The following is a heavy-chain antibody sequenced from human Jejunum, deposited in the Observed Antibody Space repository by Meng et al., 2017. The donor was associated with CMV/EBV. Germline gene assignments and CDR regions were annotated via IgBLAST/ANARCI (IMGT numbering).Heavy chain of an antibody. CDR3: VRHGDCSSGSCYYHWFDP. Sequence: QWRRQESGPGLVKPSGTLSLTCSVSGGSINTYYWSWIRQPPGKGLEWIGYIYNSGGTYYNPSLKSRVTISTDTSKNQFSLKLNSVTAADTAVYYCVRHGDCSSGSCYYHWFDPWGQGSLVTVSS. J-gene: IGHJ5*02. D-gene: IGHD2-2*01. CDR1: GGSINTYY. CDR2: IYNSGGT. V-gene: IGHV4-59*07.